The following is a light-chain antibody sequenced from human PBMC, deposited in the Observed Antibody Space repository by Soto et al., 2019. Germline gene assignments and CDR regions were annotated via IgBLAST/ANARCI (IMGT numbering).Light chain of an antibody. CDR3: CSYAGSYTVV. J-gene: IGLJ3*02. Sequence: QSALTQPRSVSGSPGQSVTISCTGTRSDVGGYNYVSWYQQRPGKAPKLMIYDVSKRPSGVPDRFSGSKSGNTASLTISGVQAEDEADYYCCSYAGSYTVVFGGGTKLTVL. CDR1: RSDVGGYNY. CDR2: DVS. V-gene: IGLV2-11*01.